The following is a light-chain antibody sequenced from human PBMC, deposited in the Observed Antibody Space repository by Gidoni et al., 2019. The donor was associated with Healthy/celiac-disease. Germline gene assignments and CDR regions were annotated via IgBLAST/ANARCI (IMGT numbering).Light chain of an antibody. J-gene: IGKJ4*01. Sequence: AIRMDQSPSSFSSSTGDRVPITCRATQGISSYLAWYQQKPGKAPTLLIYAASTLQSGVPSRFSGSGSGTAFTLTISCLQPSDFSTYYCQQHYSYPPTFGGXTKVEIK. CDR3: QQHYSYPPT. CDR2: AAS. CDR1: QGISSY. V-gene: IGKV1-8*01.